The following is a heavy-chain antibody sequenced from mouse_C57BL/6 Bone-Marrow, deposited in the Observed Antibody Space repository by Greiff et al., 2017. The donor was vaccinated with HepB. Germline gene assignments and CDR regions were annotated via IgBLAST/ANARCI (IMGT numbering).Heavy chain of an antibody. J-gene: IGHJ1*03. CDR1: GFTFSDYY. V-gene: IGHV5-12*01. CDR3: ARHKRGHPYWYFDV. CDR2: ISNGGGST. Sequence: EVKLMESGGGLVQPGGSLKLSCAASGFTFSDYYMYWVRQTPEKRLEWVAYISNGGGSTYYPDTVKGRFTISRDNAKNTLYLQMSRLKSEDTAMYYCARHKRGHPYWYFDVWGTGTTVTVSS.